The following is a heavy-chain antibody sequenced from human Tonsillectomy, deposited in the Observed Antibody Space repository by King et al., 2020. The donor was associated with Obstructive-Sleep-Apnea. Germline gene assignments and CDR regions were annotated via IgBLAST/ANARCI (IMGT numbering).Heavy chain of an antibody. D-gene: IGHD3-10*01. CDR2: IIPILGIA. V-gene: IGHV1-69*09. CDR1: GGTFSSYA. Sequence: QLVQSGAEVKKPWSSVKVSCKASGGTFSSYAITWVRQAPGQGLEWVGGIIPILGIANYGQKFQGRVTITADKSTSTAYMEMSSLRSEDTAVYYCARVGYGSGTYYVNKWGRGTLVTVSS. CDR3: ARVGYGSGTYYVNK. J-gene: IGHJ4*02.